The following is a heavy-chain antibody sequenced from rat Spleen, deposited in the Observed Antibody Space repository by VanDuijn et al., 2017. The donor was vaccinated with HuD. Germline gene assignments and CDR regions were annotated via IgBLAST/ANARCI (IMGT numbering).Heavy chain of an antibody. CDR1: GFTFSSYW. CDR2: INTDGGNT. D-gene: IGHD1-12*02. J-gene: IGHJ4*01. Sequence: EVQLVETGGGLVQPGRSLKLSCVASGFTFSSYWMYWIRQAPGRGLEWVSSINTDGGNTYYPDSVKGRFTVSRDNAKSILYLQMDSLRSEDSATYYCATDGYYDGTYYSVYVMDAWSQGASVTVSS. CDR3: ATDGYYDGTYYSVYVMDA. V-gene: IGHV5-58*01.